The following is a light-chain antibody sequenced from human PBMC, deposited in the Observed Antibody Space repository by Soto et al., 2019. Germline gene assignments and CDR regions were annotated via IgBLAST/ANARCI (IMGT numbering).Light chain of an antibody. CDR3: QQLNSYPLT. Sequence: EIVMTQSPATLSVSPGERATLSCRASQSVSSNLAWYQQKPGQAPRLLIYGASTRATGIPARFSGSGSGTEFTLTISSLQSGDFATYYCQQLNSYPLTFGGGTKVDIK. CDR2: GAS. V-gene: IGKV3-15*01. CDR1: QSVSSN. J-gene: IGKJ4*01.